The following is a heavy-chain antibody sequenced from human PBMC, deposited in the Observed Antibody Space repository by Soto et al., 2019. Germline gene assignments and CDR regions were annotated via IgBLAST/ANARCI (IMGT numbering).Heavy chain of an antibody. Sequence: QVLLQESGPGLVQPSGTLSLSCAVSGGSISSSHFWGWVRQPPGKGLEWVGDISHSGNVNYNPYLNNRFSTSIVKSKNQFSLKLQSVTAADTAVYYCARSFVCYSIDYGGQGTLVIVSS. CDR1: GGSISSSHF. D-gene: IGHD2-15*01. CDR2: ISHSGNV. V-gene: IGHV4-4*02. CDR3: ARSFVCYSIDY. J-gene: IGHJ4*02.